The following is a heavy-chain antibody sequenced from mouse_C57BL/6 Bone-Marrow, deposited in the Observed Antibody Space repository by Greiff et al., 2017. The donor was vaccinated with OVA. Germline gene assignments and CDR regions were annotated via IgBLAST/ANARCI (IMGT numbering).Heavy chain of an antibody. CDR2: IDPSDSYT. Sequence: VKLQQPGAELVMPGASVKLSCKASGYTFTSYWMHWVKQRPGQGLEWIGEIDPSDSYTNYNQKFKGKSTLTVDKSSSTAYMQLSSLTSEDSAVYYCAIDSSGVDYWGQGTTLTVSS. CDR3: AIDSSGVDY. CDR1: GYTFTSYW. D-gene: IGHD3-2*02. V-gene: IGHV1-69*01. J-gene: IGHJ2*01.